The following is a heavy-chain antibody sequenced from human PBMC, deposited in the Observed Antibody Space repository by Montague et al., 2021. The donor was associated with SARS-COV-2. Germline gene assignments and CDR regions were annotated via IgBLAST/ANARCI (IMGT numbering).Heavy chain of an antibody. D-gene: IGHD2-21*01. V-gene: IGHV4-61*01. CDR2: INYSGST. Sequence: SETLSLTCTVSGGSVSSATYYWSGIRQPPGKGLEWIGYINYSGSTSYNPSLKSRVTISVDMSKNQISLKLSSVTAADTAVYYCARVRGEVLDCGEVGYYGLAVWGQGTTVTVSS. CDR1: GGSVSSATYY. J-gene: IGHJ6*02. CDR3: ARVRGEVLDCGEVGYYGLAV.